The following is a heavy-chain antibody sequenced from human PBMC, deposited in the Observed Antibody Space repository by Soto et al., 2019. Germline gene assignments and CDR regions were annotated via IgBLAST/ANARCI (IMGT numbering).Heavy chain of an antibody. D-gene: IGHD5-18*01. CDR1: GYAFTSYA. Sequence: ASVKVSCKASGYAFTSYAMHWVRQAPGQRLEWMGWINAGNGNTKYSQKFQGRVTITRDTSASTAYMELSSLRSEDTAVYYCAKDLGIQLWSFDYWGQGTLVTVS. V-gene: IGHV1-3*01. J-gene: IGHJ4*02. CDR2: INAGNGNT. CDR3: AKDLGIQLWSFDY.